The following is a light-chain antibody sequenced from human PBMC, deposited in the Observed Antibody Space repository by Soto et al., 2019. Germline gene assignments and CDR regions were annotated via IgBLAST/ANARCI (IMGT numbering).Light chain of an antibody. J-gene: IGLJ2*01. CDR2: GNS. Sequence: QSVLTQPPSVSGAPGQRVTISCTGSSSNIGAGYDVHWYQQLPGTAPKLLIYGNSNRPSGVPDRFSASKSGTSASLAITGLQAEDEADYYCQSSDSTLRGVFGGGTKLTVL. CDR3: QSSDSTLRGV. CDR1: SSNIGAGYD. V-gene: IGLV1-40*01.